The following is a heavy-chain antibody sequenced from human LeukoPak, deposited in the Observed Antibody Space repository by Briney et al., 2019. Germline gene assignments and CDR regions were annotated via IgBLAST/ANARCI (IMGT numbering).Heavy chain of an antibody. CDR3: AKEAIVVVPAAIRGWFDP. J-gene: IGHJ5*02. CDR2: ISGSGGST. Sequence: GGSLRLSCAASGFTFSSYAMSWVRQAPGKGLEWVSAISGSGGSTYYADSVKGRFTISRDNSKNTLYLQMNSLRAEDTAVYYCAKEAIVVVPAAIRGWFDPWGQGTLVTVSS. CDR1: GFTFSSYA. V-gene: IGHV3-23*01. D-gene: IGHD2-2*02.